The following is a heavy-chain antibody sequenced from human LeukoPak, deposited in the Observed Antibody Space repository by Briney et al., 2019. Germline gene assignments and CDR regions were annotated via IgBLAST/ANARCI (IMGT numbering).Heavy chain of an antibody. CDR3: ARVDFSGPHMRYSYGGDDY. J-gene: IGHJ4*02. CDR2: INHSGST. V-gene: IGHV4-34*01. Sequence: SETLSLTCAVYGGSFSGYYWSWIRQPPGKGLEWIGEINHSGSTNYNPSLKSRVTISVDTSKNQFSLKLSSVTAADTAVYYCARVDFSGPHMRYSYGGDDYWGQGTLVTVSS. CDR1: GGSFSGYY. D-gene: IGHD5-18*01.